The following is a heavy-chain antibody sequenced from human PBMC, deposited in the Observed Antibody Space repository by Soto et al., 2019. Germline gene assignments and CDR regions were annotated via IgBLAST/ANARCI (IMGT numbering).Heavy chain of an antibody. J-gene: IGHJ4*02. V-gene: IGHV4-31*03. D-gene: IGHD3-16*02. CDR2: IYYSGST. CDR1: GGSISSGGYY. CDR3: ASRLGIEYDYIWGSYREYYFDY. Sequence: SETLSLTCTVSGGSISSGGYYWSWIRQHPGKGLEWIGYIYYSGSTYYNPSLKSRVTISVDTSKNQFSLKLSSVTAADTAVYYCASRLGIEYDYIWGSYREYYFDYWGQGTLVTVAS.